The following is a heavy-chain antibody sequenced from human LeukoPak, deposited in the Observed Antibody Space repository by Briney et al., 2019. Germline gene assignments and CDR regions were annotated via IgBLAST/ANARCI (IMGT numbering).Heavy chain of an antibody. CDR2: IYSGGST. J-gene: IGHJ3*02. V-gene: IGHV3-66*01. CDR1: GASINSYY. D-gene: IGHD5-24*01. CDR3: ARDGRWLQPGAFDI. Sequence: SSETLSLTCTVSGASINSYYWSWVRQAPGKGLEWVSVIYSGGSTYYADSVNGRFTISRDNSKNTLYLQMNSLRAEDTAVYYCARDGRWLQPGAFDIWGQGTMVTVSS.